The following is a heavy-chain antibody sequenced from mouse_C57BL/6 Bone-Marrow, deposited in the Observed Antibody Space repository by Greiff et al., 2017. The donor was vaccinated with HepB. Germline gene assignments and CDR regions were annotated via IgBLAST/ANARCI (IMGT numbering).Heavy chain of an antibody. V-gene: IGHV6-3*01. CDR2: IRLKSDNYAT. CDR1: GFTFSNYW. CDR3: TAGGYYGSYCFDY. J-gene: IGHJ2*01. D-gene: IGHD1-1*01. Sequence: DVMLVESGGGLVQPGGSMKLSCVASGFTFSNYWMNWVRQSPEKGLEWVAQIRLKSDNYATHYAESVKGRFTISRDDSKSSVYLQMNNLRAEDTGIYYCTAGGYYGSYCFDYWGQGTTLTVSS.